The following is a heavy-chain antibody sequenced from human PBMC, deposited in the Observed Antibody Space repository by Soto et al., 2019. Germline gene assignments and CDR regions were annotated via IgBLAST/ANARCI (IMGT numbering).Heavy chain of an antibody. D-gene: IGHD6-19*01. J-gene: IGHJ4*02. CDR1: GFTFSSYA. V-gene: IGHV3-23*01. Sequence: GGSLRLSCAASGFTFSSYAMSWVRQAPGKGLEWVSAISGSGGSTYYADSVKGRFTISRDNSKNTLYLQMNSLRAEDTAVYYCAKDQAVAGRSRVPFDYWGQGTLVTVSS. CDR2: ISGSGGST. CDR3: AKDQAVAGRSRVPFDY.